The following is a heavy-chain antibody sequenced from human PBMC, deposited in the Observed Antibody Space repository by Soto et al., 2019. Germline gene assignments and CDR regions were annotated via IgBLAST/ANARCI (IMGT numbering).Heavy chain of an antibody. CDR3: ARDGFGRYDGSGSEAFDI. Sequence: GGSLRLSCAASGFTVSDKYMNWVRQAPGKGLEWVSVIYTSGTTYYADSVKGRFTISRDNFKNTLYLQMNSLRAEDTAMYYCARDGFGRYDGSGSEAFDIWGQRTMVTVSS. J-gene: IGHJ3*02. CDR2: IYTSGTT. D-gene: IGHD3-10*01. V-gene: IGHV3-53*01. CDR1: GFTVSDKY.